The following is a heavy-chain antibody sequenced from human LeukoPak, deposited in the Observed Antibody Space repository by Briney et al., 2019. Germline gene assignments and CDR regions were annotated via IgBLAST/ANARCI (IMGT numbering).Heavy chain of an antibody. D-gene: IGHD3-10*01. V-gene: IGHV3-30*02. CDR1: GFTFSNYG. CDR2: IRYDGSDN. Sequence: PGGSLRLSCAASGFTFSNYGMHWVRQAPGKGLEWVAFIRYDGSDNYYAGSVKGRFTISRDNAKNTLYLQMNSLRAEDTAVYYCANDLTASGYLDDWGQGTLVTVSS. CDR3: ANDLTASGYLDD. J-gene: IGHJ4*02.